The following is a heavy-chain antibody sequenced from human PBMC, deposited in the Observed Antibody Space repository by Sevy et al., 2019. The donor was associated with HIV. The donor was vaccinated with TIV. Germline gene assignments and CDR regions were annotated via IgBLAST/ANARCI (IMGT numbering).Heavy chain of an antibody. Sequence: GGSLRLSCAASGFTVSSNYMSWVRQAPGKGLEWVSVIYSGGSTYYADSVKGRFTISRDNSKNTLYLQMNRLRAQETTVYYCARDLGYCSGGSCYDYAFDIWGQGTMVTVSS. V-gene: IGHV3-53*01. J-gene: IGHJ3*02. CDR1: GFTVSSNY. CDR3: ARDLGYCSGGSCYDYAFDI. CDR2: IYSGGST. D-gene: IGHD2-15*01.